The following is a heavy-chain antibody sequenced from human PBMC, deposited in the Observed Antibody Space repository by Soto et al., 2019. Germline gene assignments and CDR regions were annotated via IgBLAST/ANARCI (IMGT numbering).Heavy chain of an antibody. D-gene: IGHD2-15*01. J-gene: IGHJ4*01. CDR3: ARGYCSDTACYSRTFDN. CDR2: IYNSASI. V-gene: IGHV4-59*01. CDR1: GGSINSYS. Sequence: SETLSLTCTVSGGSINSYSWSWIRQSPAKGLEWIGYIYNSASINYNPSLKSRVTISLDTPKNQFSLIVSSVTAADTAVYYCARGYCSDTACYSRTFDNWRRGALVTVSS.